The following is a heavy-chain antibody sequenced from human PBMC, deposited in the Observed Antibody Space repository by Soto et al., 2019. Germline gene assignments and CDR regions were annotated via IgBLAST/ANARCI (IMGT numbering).Heavy chain of an antibody. Sequence: LRLSCAASGFTFSDYYMSWIRQALGKGLEWVSYISSSGSTIYYADSVKGRFTISRDNAKNSLYLQMNSLRAEDTAVYYCARDKGYCSSTSCSNWFDPWGQGTLVTVSS. V-gene: IGHV3-11*01. CDR2: ISSSGSTI. CDR3: ARDKGYCSSTSCSNWFDP. J-gene: IGHJ5*02. CDR1: GFTFSDYY. D-gene: IGHD2-2*01.